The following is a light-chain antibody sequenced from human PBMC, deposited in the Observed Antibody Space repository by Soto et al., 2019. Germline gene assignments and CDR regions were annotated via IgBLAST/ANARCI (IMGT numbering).Light chain of an antibody. Sequence: EIVLTQSPATLSLSPGERATLSCRASQSVSSYLAWYQQKPGQAPRLLIYDASNRATGIPARFSGSGSGTDFTLTISSLEPEDFAVYYCQQRSNRPPVFGQGTRLEIK. J-gene: IGKJ5*01. V-gene: IGKV3-11*01. CDR1: QSVSSY. CDR3: QQRSNRPPV. CDR2: DAS.